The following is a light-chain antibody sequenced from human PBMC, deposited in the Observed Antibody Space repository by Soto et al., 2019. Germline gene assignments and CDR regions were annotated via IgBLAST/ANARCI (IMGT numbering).Light chain of an antibody. Sequence: QSVLTQPASVSGSPGQSITISCTGTSSDVGGYNYVSWYQQYPGIAPKLLIYGVTNRPSRVSTRFSGSKSGNTASLTISGLQAEDEADYNCSSYTSASTLLYLFGTGTKLTVL. CDR3: SSYTSASTLLYL. V-gene: IGLV2-14*01. J-gene: IGLJ1*01. CDR2: GVT. CDR1: SSDVGGYNY.